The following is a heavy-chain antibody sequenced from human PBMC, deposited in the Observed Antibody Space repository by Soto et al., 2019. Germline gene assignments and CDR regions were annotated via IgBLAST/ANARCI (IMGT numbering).Heavy chain of an antibody. CDR3: ARGSHTGHDWDY. J-gene: IGHJ4*02. V-gene: IGHV3-53*01. CDR2: IYTGGGT. CDR1: GFTVSSYY. Sequence: GGSLRLSCAASGFTVSSYYMSWVRQAPGKGLEWVSVIYTGGGTYYTDSVKGRFTISRDISRNTLNLQMDSLRAEDTAVFYCARGSHTGHDWDYWGQGTLVTVSS. D-gene: IGHD5-12*01.